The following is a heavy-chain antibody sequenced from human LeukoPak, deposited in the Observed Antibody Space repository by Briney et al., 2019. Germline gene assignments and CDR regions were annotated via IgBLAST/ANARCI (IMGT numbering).Heavy chain of an antibody. CDR2: ISGSGGST. CDR1: GFTFSSYA. J-gene: IGHJ4*02. D-gene: IGHD3-3*01. Sequence: GGSLRLSCAATGFTFSSYAMSWVRQAPGKGLEWVSAISGSGGSTYYAGSVKGRFTISKDSSKNTLYLRMNSLRAEDTAVYYCAKDRDFWSGYYSDWGQGTLVTVSS. CDR3: AKDRDFWSGYYSD. V-gene: IGHV3-23*01.